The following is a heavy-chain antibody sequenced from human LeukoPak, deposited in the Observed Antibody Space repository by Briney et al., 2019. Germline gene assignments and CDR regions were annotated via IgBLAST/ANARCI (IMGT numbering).Heavy chain of an antibody. J-gene: IGHJ4*02. CDR2: IYYSGST. CDR1: GGSISSGGYY. D-gene: IGHD6-6*01. CDR3: ARDRGTIAAHFDY. Sequence: SQTLSLTCTVSGGSISSGGYYWSWIRQHPGKGLEWIGYIYYSGSTSYNPSLKSRVTISVDTSKNQFSLKLSSVTAADTAVYYCARDRGTIAAHFDYWGQGTLVTVSS. V-gene: IGHV4-31*03.